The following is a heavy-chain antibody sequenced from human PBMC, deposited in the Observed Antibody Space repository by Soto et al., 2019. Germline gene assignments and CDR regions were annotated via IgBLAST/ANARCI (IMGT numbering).Heavy chain of an antibody. CDR1: GGTFSSYA. Sequence: ASVKVSCKASGGTFSSYAISWVRQAPGQGLEWMGGINPIFGTANYAQKFQGRVTLTADESTSTAYMELSSLRSEDAAVYYCARDWTAAAGGYYYGMDVWGQGTTVTVSS. D-gene: IGHD6-13*01. J-gene: IGHJ6*02. CDR2: INPIFGTA. CDR3: ARDWTAAAGGYYYGMDV. V-gene: IGHV1-69*13.